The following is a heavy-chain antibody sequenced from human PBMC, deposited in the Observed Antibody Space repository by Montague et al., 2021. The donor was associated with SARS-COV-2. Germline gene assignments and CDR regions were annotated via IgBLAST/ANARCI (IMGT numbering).Heavy chain of an antibody. J-gene: IGHJ6*02. CDR2: IYHNGST. V-gene: IGHV4-59*01. CDR3: ARGGGNSADYYNYTMDV. Sequence: SETLSLTCTVSGGSISSYYWTWIRQPPGKGLESIGYIYHNGSTKYNPSLKSRVTISVDTSKNQFSLKLSSVSVADTAVYYCARGGGNSADYYNYTMDVWGQGTPVTVSS. CDR1: GGSISSYY. D-gene: IGHD4-23*01.